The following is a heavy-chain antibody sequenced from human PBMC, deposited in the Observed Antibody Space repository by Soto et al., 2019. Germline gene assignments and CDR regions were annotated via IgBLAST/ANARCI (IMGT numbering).Heavy chain of an antibody. CDR2: ISGSGTYT. J-gene: IGHJ5*02. Sequence: QVQLVESGGGLVKPGGSLRLSCAASGFTFSDYYMSWIRQAPGKGLEWVSYISGSGTYTNYADSVKGRFTISRDNAKNSLYLQMNSLRAEDTAVYYCARHRSGGNWFDPWGQGTLVTVSS. CDR1: GFTFSDYY. D-gene: IGHD6-25*01. CDR3: ARHRSGGNWFDP. V-gene: IGHV3-11*06.